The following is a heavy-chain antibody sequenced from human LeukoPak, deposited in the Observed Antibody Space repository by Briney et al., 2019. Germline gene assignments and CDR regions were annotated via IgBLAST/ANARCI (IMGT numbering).Heavy chain of an antibody. CDR1: GGSISSYY. CDR2: IYYSGST. CDR3: ARGRLRSSGPRNWFDP. V-gene: IGHV4-59*12. D-gene: IGHD6-6*01. Sequence: KTSETLSLTCTVSGGSISSYYWSWIRQPPGKGLEWIGNIYYSGSTNYNPSLKSRVTISVDTSKNQFSLKLSSVTAADTAVYYCARGRLRSSGPRNWFDPWGQGTLVTVSS. J-gene: IGHJ5*02.